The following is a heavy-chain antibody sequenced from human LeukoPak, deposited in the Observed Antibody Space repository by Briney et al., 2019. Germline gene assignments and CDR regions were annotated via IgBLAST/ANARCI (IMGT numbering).Heavy chain of an antibody. Sequence: GGSLRLSCAASGFTFSNAWMSWVRQAPGKGLEWVGRIKSKTDGGTTDYAAPVKGRFTISRDDSKNTLYLQMNSLKTEDTAVYYCTAILLWVAFDYWGQGTLVTVSS. D-gene: IGHD4-23*01. CDR1: GFTFSNAW. CDR3: TAILLWVAFDY. CDR2: IKSKTDGGTT. J-gene: IGHJ4*02. V-gene: IGHV3-15*01.